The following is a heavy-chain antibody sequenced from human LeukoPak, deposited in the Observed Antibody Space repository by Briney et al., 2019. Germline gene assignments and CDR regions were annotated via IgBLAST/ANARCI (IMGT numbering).Heavy chain of an antibody. CDR2: IWYDGSNK. V-gene: IGHV3-33*06. CDR1: GFTFSSYG. Sequence: GRSLRLSCAASGFTFSSYGMHWVRQAPGKGLEWVAAIWYDGSNKYYADSVKGRFTISRDNSKNTLYLQMNSLRAEDTAVYYCAKEGGGSSGDVIEYYFDYWGQRTLVTVSS. CDR3: AKEGGGSSGDVIEYYFDY. J-gene: IGHJ4*02. D-gene: IGHD6-19*01.